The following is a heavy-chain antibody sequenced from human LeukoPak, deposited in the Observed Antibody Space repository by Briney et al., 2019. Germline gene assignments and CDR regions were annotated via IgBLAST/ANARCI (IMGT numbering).Heavy chain of an antibody. V-gene: IGHV4-34*01. J-gene: IGHJ4*02. CDR3: ARGRAGAINYFDY. Sequence: SETLSLTCAVYGGSFSGYYWSWIRQPPGKGLEWIGEINHSGSTNYNPSLKSRVTISVDTSKNQFSLKLSSVTAADTAVYYCARGRAGAINYFDYWGQGTLVTVSS. CDR1: GGSFSGYY. CDR2: INHSGST. D-gene: IGHD3-10*01.